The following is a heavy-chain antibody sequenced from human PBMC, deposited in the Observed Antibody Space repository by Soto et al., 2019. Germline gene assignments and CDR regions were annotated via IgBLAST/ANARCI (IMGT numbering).Heavy chain of an antibody. D-gene: IGHD3-10*01. CDR3: ATMSLWFAELFPYYFDY. CDR1: GFTFSNCA. J-gene: IGHJ4*02. Sequence: EVPLLESGGGLVQPGGSLRLSFTASGFTFSNCAMNWVRQAPGKGLEWVSAISGSGGSTYYADSVKGRFTISRDNSKNTVSLQMTSLPAEDTAVYFCATMSLWFAELFPYYFDYWGQGTLVTVSS. CDR2: ISGSGGST. V-gene: IGHV3-23*01.